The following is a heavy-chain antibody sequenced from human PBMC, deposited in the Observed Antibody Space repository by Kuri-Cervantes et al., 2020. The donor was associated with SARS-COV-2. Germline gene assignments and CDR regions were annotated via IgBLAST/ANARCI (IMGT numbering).Heavy chain of an antibody. V-gene: IGHV3-15*01. Sequence: GESLKISCAASGFTFSNAWMSWVRQAPGKGLEWVGRIKSKTDGGTTDYAEPVKGRFTISRDDSKNTLYLQMNSLKTEDTAVYYCTTRYYGSGSYYSFDYWGQGTLVTVSS. CDR3: TTRYYGSGSYYSFDY. CDR1: GFTFSNAW. J-gene: IGHJ4*02. CDR2: IKSKTDGGTT. D-gene: IGHD3-10*01.